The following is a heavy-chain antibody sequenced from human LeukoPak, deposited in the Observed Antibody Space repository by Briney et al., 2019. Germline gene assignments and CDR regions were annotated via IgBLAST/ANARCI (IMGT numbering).Heavy chain of an antibody. CDR2: ISGSGGRT. CDR1: GFIFSSYA. CDR3: AKGGVNAEWFDP. J-gene: IGHJ5*02. Sequence: PGGSLRVSCTASGFIFSSYAMSWVRQAPGKGLEWVSTISGSGGRTYYADSVKGRFAISRDNSKNTLYLQMNSLRAEDTAVYYCAKGGVNAEWFDPWGQGTLVHVFS. D-gene: IGHD1-14*01. V-gene: IGHV3-23*01.